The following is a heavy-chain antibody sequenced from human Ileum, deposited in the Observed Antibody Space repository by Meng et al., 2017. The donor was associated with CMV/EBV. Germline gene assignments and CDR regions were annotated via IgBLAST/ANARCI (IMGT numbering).Heavy chain of an antibody. D-gene: IGHD1-26*01. CDR2: INPNSGGT. CDR3: ARGSGSSLYGMDV. J-gene: IGHJ6*02. V-gene: IGHV1-2*02. CDR1: GYTFIDYY. Sequence: ASVKVSCKASGYTFIDYYMHWVRQAPGQGLEWMGWINPNSGGTNFAQKFQGRVTMTRDTSISTAYMELSRLRSDDTAVYYCARGSGSSLYGMDVWGQGTTVTVSS.